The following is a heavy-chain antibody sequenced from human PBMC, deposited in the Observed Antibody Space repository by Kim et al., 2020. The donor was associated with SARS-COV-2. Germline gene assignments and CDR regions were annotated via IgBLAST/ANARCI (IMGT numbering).Heavy chain of an antibody. J-gene: IGHJ4*02. CDR2: IKSKTDGGTT. V-gene: IGHV3-15*01. CDR1: GFTFSNAW. Sequence: GGSLRLSCAASGFTFSNAWMSWVRQAPGKGLEWVGRIKSKTDGGTTDYAAPVKGRFTISRDDSKNTLYLQMNSLKTEDTAVYYCTTDPEGYCSGGSCYSWFHAAAILDDYWGQGTLVTVSS. CDR3: TTDPEGYCSGGSCYSWFHAAAILDDY. D-gene: IGHD2-15*01.